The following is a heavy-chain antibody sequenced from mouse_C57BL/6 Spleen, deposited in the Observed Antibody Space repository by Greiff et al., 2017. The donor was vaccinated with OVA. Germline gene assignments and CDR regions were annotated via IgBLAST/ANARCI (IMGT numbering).Heavy chain of an antibody. CDR3: ARVLYGNPQGFAY. V-gene: IGHV1-81*01. Sequence: QVQLQQSGAELARPGASVKLSCKASGYTFTSYGISWVKQRTGQGLEWIGEIYPRSGNTYYNEKFKGKATLTADKSSSTAYMELRSLTSEDSAVYFCARVLYGNPQGFAYWGQGTLVTVSA. D-gene: IGHD2-1*01. J-gene: IGHJ3*01. CDR2: IYPRSGNT. CDR1: GYTFTSYG.